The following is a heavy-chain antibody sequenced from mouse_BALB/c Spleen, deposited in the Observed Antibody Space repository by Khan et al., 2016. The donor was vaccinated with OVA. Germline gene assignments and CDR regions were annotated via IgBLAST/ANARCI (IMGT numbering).Heavy chain of an antibody. CDR1: GYSITSGYG. CDR2: ITYSGST. J-gene: IGHJ2*01. CDR3: ARTARIKY. V-gene: IGHV3-1*02. Sequence: EVQLQESGPGLVKPSQSLSLTCTVTGYSITSGYGWNWIRQSPGNKLEWMGYITYSGSTNYNPSLKSRISITRDTSKNQSFLQLNTVTTEDTATYYCARTARIKYWGQGTTLTVSS. D-gene: IGHD1-2*01.